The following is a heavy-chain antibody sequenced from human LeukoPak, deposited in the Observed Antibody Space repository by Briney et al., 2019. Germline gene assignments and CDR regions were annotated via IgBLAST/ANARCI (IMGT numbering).Heavy chain of an antibody. Sequence: PGGSLRLSCAASVFTFSSYEMNWVRQAPGKGLEWVSYISSSGSTIYYADSVKGRFTISRDNAKNSLYLQMNSLRAEDTAVYYCARDSRDGYNSRGDYWGQGTLVTVSS. CDR1: VFTFSSYE. V-gene: IGHV3-48*03. D-gene: IGHD5-24*01. J-gene: IGHJ4*02. CDR2: ISSSGSTI. CDR3: ARDSRDGYNSRGDY.